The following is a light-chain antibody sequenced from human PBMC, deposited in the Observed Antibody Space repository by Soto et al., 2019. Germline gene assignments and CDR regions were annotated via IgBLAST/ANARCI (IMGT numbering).Light chain of an antibody. V-gene: IGKV1-39*01. J-gene: IGKJ1*01. CDR2: AAS. CDR1: QSISSY. CDR3: QQSYSPLRT. Sequence: SPASLSASKADRVSTTCRASQSISSYLNWYQQKPGKAPKLLIYAASSLQSGVPSRFSGSGSGTDFTLTISSLQPEDFATYYCQQSYSPLRTFGQGTKVDIK.